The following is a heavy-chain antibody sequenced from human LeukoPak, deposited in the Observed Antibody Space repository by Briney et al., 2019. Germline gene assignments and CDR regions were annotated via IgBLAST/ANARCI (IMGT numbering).Heavy chain of an antibody. V-gene: IGHV3-23*01. CDR2: ISGSGGST. CDR1: GFTFSSYA. D-gene: IGHD4-17*01. CDR3: AKSPGYGDYLFDY. Sequence: PAGESLRLFCAASGFTFSSYAMSWVRQAPGKGLEWVSAISGSGGSTYYADSVKGRFTISRDNSKNTLYLQMNSLRAEDTAVYYCAKSPGYGDYLFDYWGQGTLVTVSS. J-gene: IGHJ4*02.